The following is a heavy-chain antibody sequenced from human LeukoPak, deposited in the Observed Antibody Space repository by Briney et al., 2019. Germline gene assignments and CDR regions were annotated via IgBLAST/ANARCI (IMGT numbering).Heavy chain of an antibody. CDR1: GFTFSSYS. V-gene: IGHV3-21*01. CDR2: ISSSSSYI. D-gene: IGHD6-13*01. Sequence: GGSLRLSCAASGFTFSSYSMNWVRQAPGKGLKWVSSISSSSSYIYYADSVKGRFTISRDNAKDSLYLQMNSLRAEDTAVYYCARDRAAAGVPPRRRFDPWGQGTLATVSS. J-gene: IGHJ5*02. CDR3: ARDRAAAGVPPRRRFDP.